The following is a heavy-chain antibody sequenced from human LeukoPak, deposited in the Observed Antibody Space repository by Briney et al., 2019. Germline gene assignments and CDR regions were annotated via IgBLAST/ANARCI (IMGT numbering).Heavy chain of an antibody. D-gene: IGHD3-10*01. Sequence: SETLSLTCTVSGGSISSYYWSWIRQPPGKELEWIGYIYYSGSTNYNPSLKSRVTISVDTSKNQFSLKLSSVTAADTAVYYCARHSSWGAWFGEPHFDYWGQGTLVTVSS. J-gene: IGHJ4*02. CDR3: ARHSSWGAWFGEPHFDY. V-gene: IGHV4-59*08. CDR1: GGSISSYY. CDR2: IYYSGST.